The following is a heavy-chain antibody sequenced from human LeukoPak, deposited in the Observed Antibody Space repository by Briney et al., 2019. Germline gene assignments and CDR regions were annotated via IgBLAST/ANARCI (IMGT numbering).Heavy chain of an antibody. D-gene: IGHD6-6*01. CDR2: INHSGST. CDR3: ARSGIAARILPTDY. CDR1: GGSFSGYY. Sequence: SETLSLTCAVYGGSFSGYYWSWIRQPPGKGLEWIGEINHSGSTNYNPSLKSRVTISVDTSKNRFSLKLSSVTAADTAVYYCARSGIAARILPTDYWGQGTLVTVSS. V-gene: IGHV4-34*01. J-gene: IGHJ4*02.